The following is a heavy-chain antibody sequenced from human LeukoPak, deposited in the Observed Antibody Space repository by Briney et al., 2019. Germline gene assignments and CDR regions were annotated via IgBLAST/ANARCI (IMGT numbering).Heavy chain of an antibody. CDR2: INHSGST. J-gene: IGHJ3*02. CDR3: ARHALTTDDAFDI. V-gene: IGHV4-34*01. D-gene: IGHD4-17*01. Sequence: SETLSLTCAVYGGSFSGYYWSWLRQPPGKGLEWIGEINHSGSTNYNPSLKSRVTISVGTSKNQFSLKLSSVTAADTAVYYCARHALTTDDAFDIWGQGTMVTVSS. CDR1: GGSFSGYY.